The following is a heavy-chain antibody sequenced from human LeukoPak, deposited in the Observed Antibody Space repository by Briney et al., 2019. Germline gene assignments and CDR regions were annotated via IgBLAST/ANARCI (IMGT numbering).Heavy chain of an antibody. CDR1: GGSISSYY. CDR2: IYYSGST. D-gene: IGHD3-16*01. V-gene: IGHV4-59*08. J-gene: IGHJ4*02. Sequence: SETLSLTCNVSGGSISSYYWSWIRQPPGKGLEWIGYIYYSGSTNYNPSLKSRVTISINTSKNQFSLNLTSVTAADTAVYYCARGMYHYDGCGDYWGQGIQVTVSS. CDR3: ARGMYHYDGCGDY.